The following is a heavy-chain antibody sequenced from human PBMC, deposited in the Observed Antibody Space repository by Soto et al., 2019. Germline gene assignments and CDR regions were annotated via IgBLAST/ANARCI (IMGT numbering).Heavy chain of an antibody. CDR3: ARGVCSSTSCYRGALLNWFDP. V-gene: IGHV4-31*03. CDR2: IYYSGST. D-gene: IGHD2-2*01. J-gene: IGHJ5*02. Sequence: SETLSLTCTVSAGSISSGGYYWSWIRQHPGKGLEWIGYIYYSGSTYYNPSLKSRVTISVDTSKNQFSLKLSSVTAADTAVYYCARGVCSSTSCYRGALLNWFDPWGQGTLVTVAS. CDR1: AGSISSGGYY.